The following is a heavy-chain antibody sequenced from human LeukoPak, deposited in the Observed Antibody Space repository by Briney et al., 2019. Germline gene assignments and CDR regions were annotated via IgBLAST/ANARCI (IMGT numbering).Heavy chain of an antibody. CDR3: AKVAKYYYGSETYYFFEH. D-gene: IGHD3-10*01. Sequence: GGSLRLSCAASGFTFSSYGMHWVRRALGKGLEWVAVISYDGSNKYYADSVKGRFTISRDNSKNTLYLQMNSLRAEDTAVYYCAKVAKYYYGSETYYFFEHWGQGTPVTASS. V-gene: IGHV3-30*18. CDR1: GFTFSSYG. J-gene: IGHJ4*02. CDR2: ISYDGSNK.